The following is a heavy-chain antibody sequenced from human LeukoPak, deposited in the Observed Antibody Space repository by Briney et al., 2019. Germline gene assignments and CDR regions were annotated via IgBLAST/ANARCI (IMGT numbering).Heavy chain of an antibody. V-gene: IGHV4-30-4*01. CDR2: IYYSGST. Sequence: SQTLSLTCTVSGGSISSGDYYWSWIRQPPGKGLEWIGYIYYSGSTYYNPSLKSRVTISVDTSKNQFSLKLSSVTAADTAVYYCARVFCSSTSCHDAFDIWGQGTMVTVSS. D-gene: IGHD2-2*01. J-gene: IGHJ3*02. CDR3: ARVFCSSTSCHDAFDI. CDR1: GGSISSGDYY.